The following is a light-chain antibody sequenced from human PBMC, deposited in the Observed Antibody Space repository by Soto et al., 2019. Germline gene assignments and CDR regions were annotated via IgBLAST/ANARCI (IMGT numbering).Light chain of an antibody. Sequence: IVLTQSQATLSLSPGERATLSCLASQSVSSYLAWYQQKPGQAPRLLIYDASNRATGIPARFSGSGSGTDFTLTISSLEPEDFAVYYCQQRSNWPKVTFGQGTRLEI. V-gene: IGKV3-11*01. J-gene: IGKJ5*01. CDR1: QSVSSY. CDR3: QQRSNWPKVT. CDR2: DAS.